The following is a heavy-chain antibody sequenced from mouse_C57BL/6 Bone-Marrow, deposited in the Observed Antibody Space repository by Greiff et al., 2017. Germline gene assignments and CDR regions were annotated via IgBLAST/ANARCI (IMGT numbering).Heavy chain of an antibody. CDR1: GFPITSGYY. Sequence: VKVVESGPGLVKPSQSLFLTCSITGFPITSGYYWIWIRQSPGKPLEWMGYITHSGETFYNPSLQSPISITRETSKNQFFLQLNSVTTEDTAMYYCAGKRFAYWGQGTLVTVSA. CDR3: AGKRFAY. V-gene: IGHV12-3*01. J-gene: IGHJ3*01. CDR2: ITHSGET.